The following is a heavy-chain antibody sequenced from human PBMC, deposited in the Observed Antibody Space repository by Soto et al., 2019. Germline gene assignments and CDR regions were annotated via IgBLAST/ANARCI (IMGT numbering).Heavy chain of an antibody. J-gene: IGHJ3*02. V-gene: IGHV5-51*01. CDR1: GYSFLSYW. CDR3: ASPSRYYDFWSGYSPGAFDS. Sequence: GESLKISCKGSGYSFLSYWIGWVRQMPGKGLEWMGIIYPGDSDTRYSPSFQGQVTISADKSISTAYLQWSSLKASDTAMYYCASPSRYYDFWSGYSPGAFDSWGQGTMVTVS. D-gene: IGHD3-3*01. CDR2: IYPGDSDT.